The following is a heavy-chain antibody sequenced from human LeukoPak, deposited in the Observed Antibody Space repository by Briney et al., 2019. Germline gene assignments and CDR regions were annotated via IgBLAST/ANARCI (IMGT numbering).Heavy chain of an antibody. CDR1: GFTFGAHS. CDR3: ICLTDPFDY. J-gene: IGHJ4*02. Sequence: PGGSLRLSCTGSGFTFGAHSMAWVRQAPGKGPEWVGFIRGKAYGGATGYTASVKGRSTISRDDSKSIVYLQMNSLRTEDTAVYYCICLTDPFDYWGQGSLVTVSS. V-gene: IGHV3-49*04. CDR2: IRGKAYGGAT.